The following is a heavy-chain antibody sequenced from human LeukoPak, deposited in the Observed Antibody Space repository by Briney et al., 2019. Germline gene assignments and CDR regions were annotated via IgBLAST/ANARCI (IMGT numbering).Heavy chain of an antibody. Sequence: GGSLRLSRAASGFTFSGSPILWVRQASGKGLEWVGRIRSKADNYATAYAASVQGRCTISRDDSKSTAYLQLNSLKTEDTAVYFCTQSNYWGQGALVTVSS. CDR2: IRSKADNYAT. CDR3: TQSNY. CDR1: GFTFSGSP. J-gene: IGHJ4*02. V-gene: IGHV3-73*01.